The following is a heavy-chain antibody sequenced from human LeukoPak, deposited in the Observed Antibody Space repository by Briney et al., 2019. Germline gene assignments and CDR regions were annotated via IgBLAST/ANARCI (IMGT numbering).Heavy chain of an antibody. CDR1: GYTFTSYG. V-gene: IGHV1-18*01. Sequence: RASVKVSCKASGYTFTSYGISWVRQAPGQGLEWMGWISAYNGNTNYAQKLQGRVTMTTDTSTSTAYMELRSLRSDDTAVYYCARDPEKIAVAGTGSDYWGQGTLVTVSS. D-gene: IGHD6-19*01. CDR2: ISAYNGNT. J-gene: IGHJ4*02. CDR3: ARDPEKIAVAGTGSDY.